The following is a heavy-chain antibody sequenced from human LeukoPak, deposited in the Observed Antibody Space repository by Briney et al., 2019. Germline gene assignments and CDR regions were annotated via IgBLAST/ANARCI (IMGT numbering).Heavy chain of an antibody. CDR2: IESKTDGGTT. CDR1: GFTFSSHG. D-gene: IGHD3-22*01. J-gene: IGHJ4*02. CDR3: TTGLIVVVL. Sequence: GGTLRLSCAASGFTFSSHGINWVRQAPGKGLEWVGRIESKTDGGTTDYAAPVKGRFTISRDDSKNTLYLQMNSLKTEDTAVYYCTTGLIVVVLWGQGTLVTVSS. V-gene: IGHV3-15*04.